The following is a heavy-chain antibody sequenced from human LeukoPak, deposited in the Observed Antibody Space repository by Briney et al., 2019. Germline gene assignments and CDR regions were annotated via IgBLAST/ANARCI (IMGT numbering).Heavy chain of an antibody. D-gene: IGHD6-19*01. V-gene: IGHV3-30*18. CDR3: AKGSSGWPRGPFDY. CDR1: GFTFSSYG. J-gene: IGHJ4*02. CDR2: ISYDGSNK. Sequence: GRSLRLSCAASGFTFSSYGMHWVRQAPGKGLEWVAVISYDGSNKYYADSVKDRFTISRDNSKNTLYLQMNSLRAEDTAVYYCAKGSSGWPRGPFDYWGQGTLVTVSS.